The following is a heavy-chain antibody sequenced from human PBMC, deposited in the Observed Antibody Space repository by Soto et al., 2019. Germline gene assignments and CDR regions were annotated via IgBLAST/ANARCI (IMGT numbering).Heavy chain of an antibody. D-gene: IGHD1-26*01. J-gene: IGHJ4*02. CDR2: ISGSGGST. CDR1: GFTFSSYA. CDR3: AKSGASERGETYYFDY. Sequence: GGSLRLCCAASGFTFSSYAMSWVRQAPGKGLEWVSAISGSGGSTYYADSVKGRFTISRDNSKNTLYLQMNGLRAEDTAVYYCAKSGASERGETYYFDYWGQGTLVTVSS. V-gene: IGHV3-23*01.